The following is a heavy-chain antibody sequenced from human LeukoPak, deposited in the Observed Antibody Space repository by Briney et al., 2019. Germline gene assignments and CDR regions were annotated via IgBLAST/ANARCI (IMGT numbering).Heavy chain of an antibody. Sequence: ASVKASCKASGGTFSSYAISWVRQAPGQGLEWMGGIIPIFGTANYAQKFQGRVTITTDESTSTAYMELSSLRSEDTAVYYCARGGEYTSYSYWGQGTLVTVSS. D-gene: IGHD3-16*01. J-gene: IGHJ4*02. V-gene: IGHV1-69*05. CDR1: GGTFSSYA. CDR2: IIPIFGTA. CDR3: ARGGEYTSYSY.